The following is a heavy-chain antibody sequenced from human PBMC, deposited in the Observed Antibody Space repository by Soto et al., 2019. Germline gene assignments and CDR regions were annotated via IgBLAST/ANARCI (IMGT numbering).Heavy chain of an antibody. CDR2: INHSGST. D-gene: IGHD2-15*01. J-gene: IGHJ6*02. Sequence: SETLSLTCAVYGGSFSGYYWSWIRQPPGKGLEWIGEINHSGSTNYNPSLKSRVTISVDTSKNQFSLKLSSVTAADTAVYYCARRRVGYCSGGSCRYYYYYGMDVWGQGTTVTVSS. V-gene: IGHV4-34*01. CDR1: GGSFSGYY. CDR3: ARRRVGYCSGGSCRYYYYYGMDV.